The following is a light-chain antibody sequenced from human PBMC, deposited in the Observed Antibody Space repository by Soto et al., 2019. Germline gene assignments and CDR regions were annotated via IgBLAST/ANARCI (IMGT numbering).Light chain of an antibody. CDR1: SSDIGAYTY. V-gene: IGLV2-14*01. CDR2: EVS. Sequence: QSVLSQPASVSGSPGQSVTISCTVTSSDIGAYTYVSWYQHHPGKSPRLLIYEVSNRPSGVSNRFSASKSGNTASLTISGLQAEDEADYYCCSYRSSSTLVFGGGTKVTLL. J-gene: IGLJ2*01. CDR3: CSYRSSSTLV.